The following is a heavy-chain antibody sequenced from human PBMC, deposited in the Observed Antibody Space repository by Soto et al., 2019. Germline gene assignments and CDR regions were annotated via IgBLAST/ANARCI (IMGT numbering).Heavy chain of an antibody. D-gene: IGHD6-19*01. CDR3: ARISGYYFDY. Sequence: SGTLSLPCTVSGGSISSYYWSWIRQPPGKGLEWIGYIYYSGSTNYNPSLKSRVTISVDTSKNQFSLKLSSVTAADTAVYYCARISGYYFDYWGQGTLVTVSS. CDR2: IYYSGST. V-gene: IGHV4-59*08. CDR1: GGSISSYY. J-gene: IGHJ4*02.